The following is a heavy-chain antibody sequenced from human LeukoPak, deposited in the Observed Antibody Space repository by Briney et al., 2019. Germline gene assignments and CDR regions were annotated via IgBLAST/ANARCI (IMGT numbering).Heavy chain of an antibody. CDR3: ARRGGAARSYYFDY. CDR1: GYPISSGYY. D-gene: IGHD6-6*01. J-gene: IGHJ4*02. CDR2: IYHSGST. Sequence: SETLSLTCGVSGYPISSGYYWGWIRQPPGKGLEWIGSIYHSGSTYYNPSLKSRVTISVDTSKNQFSLKLSSVTAADTAVYYCARRGGAARSYYFDYWGQGTLVTVSS. V-gene: IGHV4-38-2*01.